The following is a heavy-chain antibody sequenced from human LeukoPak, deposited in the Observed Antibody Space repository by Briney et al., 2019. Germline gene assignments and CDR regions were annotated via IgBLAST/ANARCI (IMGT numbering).Heavy chain of an antibody. Sequence: SVKVSCKASGGTFSSYAISWVRQAPGQGLEWMGGIIPILGTANYAQKFQGRVTITADESTSTAYMELSSLRSEDTAVYYCARDSVDTAMAMAYYYGMDVWGQGTTVTVSS. V-gene: IGHV1-69*13. J-gene: IGHJ6*02. D-gene: IGHD5-18*01. CDR2: IIPILGTA. CDR1: GGTFSSYA. CDR3: ARDSVDTAMAMAYYYGMDV.